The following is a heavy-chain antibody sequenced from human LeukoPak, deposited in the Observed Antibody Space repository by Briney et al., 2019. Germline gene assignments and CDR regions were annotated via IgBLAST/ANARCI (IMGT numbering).Heavy chain of an antibody. V-gene: IGHV1-69*13. CDR3: ATDVWPVGALAVTSTQFDH. CDR1: GGTFSSYA. J-gene: IGHJ4*02. Sequence: AASVKVSCKASGGTFSSYAISWVRQAPGQGLEWMGGIIPIFGTANYAQKFQGRVTITADESTSTAYMELSSLRSEDTAVYYCATDVWPVGALAVTSTQFDHWGQGTLVTVSS. CDR2: IIPIFGTA. D-gene: IGHD1-26*01.